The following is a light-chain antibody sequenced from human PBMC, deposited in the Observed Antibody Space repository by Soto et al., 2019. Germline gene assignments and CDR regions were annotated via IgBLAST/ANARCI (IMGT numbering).Light chain of an antibody. CDR1: QGISTY. CDR3: QQLITYPQT. CDR2: AAS. J-gene: IGKJ1*01. V-gene: IGKV1-9*01. Sequence: DIQLTQSPSFLSAAVGDRVTMTCRASQGISTYLAWYQQKPGKAPKLLIYAASTLQSGVPSRFSGSGSGTEFALAISSLQHEDFATYYCQQLITYPQTFGQGTKV.